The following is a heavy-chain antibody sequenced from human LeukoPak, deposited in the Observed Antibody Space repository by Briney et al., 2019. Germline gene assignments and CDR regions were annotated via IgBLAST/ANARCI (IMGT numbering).Heavy chain of an antibody. CDR3: VRDYSNFVQGD. Sequence: SETLSLTCTVSGDSISSSHYYWGWTRQSPGKGLEWIGSIYSGGETHYNPSLNSRVTIFLDTSKNRFSLNLISVTATDTAVYYCVRDYSNFVQGDWGQGTLVTVSS. CDR1: GDSISSSHYY. J-gene: IGHJ4*02. V-gene: IGHV4-39*02. CDR2: IYSGGET. D-gene: IGHD4-11*01.